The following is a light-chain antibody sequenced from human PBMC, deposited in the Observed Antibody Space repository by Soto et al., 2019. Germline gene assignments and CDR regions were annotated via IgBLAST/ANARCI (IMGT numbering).Light chain of an antibody. CDR3: YQYYGYPYT. V-gene: IGKV1-5*01. J-gene: IGKJ2*01. CDR2: DAS. Sequence: DIQMTQSPATLSASIGDRITITCRASQNINTWLAWYQQKPGRAPKVLIYDASSLESGVPSRISGSGSGTEFILTISSLQLDDFATYYCYQYYGYPYTFGQGTKLEIK. CDR1: QNINTW.